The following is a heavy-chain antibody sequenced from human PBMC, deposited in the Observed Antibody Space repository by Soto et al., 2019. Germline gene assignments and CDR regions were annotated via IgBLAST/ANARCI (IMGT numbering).Heavy chain of an antibody. J-gene: IGHJ4*02. D-gene: IGHD3-10*01. CDR1: GFTFSTSW. CDR3: ARADYYGDPGSY. Sequence: GGSLRLSCAASGFTFSTSWMSWVRQAPGKGLEWVANIKEDGSEEYYVDSVKGRFTISRDHAKNSLYLQMNSLGADDTAVYYCARADYYGDPGSYWGQGTLVTVSS. CDR2: IKEDGSEE. V-gene: IGHV3-7*01.